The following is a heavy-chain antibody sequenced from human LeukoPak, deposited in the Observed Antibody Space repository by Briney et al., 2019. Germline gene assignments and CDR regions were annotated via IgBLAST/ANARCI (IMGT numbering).Heavy chain of an antibody. CDR3: ARADSSGPYYYYGMDV. Sequence: PSETLSLTCAVYGGSFSGYYWSWIRQPPGKGLEWIGEINHSGSTNYNPSLKSRVTISVDTSKNQFSLKLRSVTAADTAVYYCARADSSGPYYYYGMDVWGQGTTVTVSS. V-gene: IGHV4-34*01. D-gene: IGHD6-19*01. CDR2: INHSGST. J-gene: IGHJ6*02. CDR1: GGSFSGYY.